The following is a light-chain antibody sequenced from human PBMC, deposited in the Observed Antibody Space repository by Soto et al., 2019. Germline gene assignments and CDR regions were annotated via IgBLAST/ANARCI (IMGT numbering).Light chain of an antibody. V-gene: IGLV2-14*02. Sequence: QSVLTQPASVSGSPGQSITISCTGTSSDVGSYNLVSWCQQHPGKAPKLMIYEGSKRPSGVSNRFSGSKSGDTASLTISGLQAEDEADYYCSSYTSDSSYVFGSGTKVTVL. CDR1: SSDVGSYNL. J-gene: IGLJ1*01. CDR2: EGS. CDR3: SSYTSDSSYV.